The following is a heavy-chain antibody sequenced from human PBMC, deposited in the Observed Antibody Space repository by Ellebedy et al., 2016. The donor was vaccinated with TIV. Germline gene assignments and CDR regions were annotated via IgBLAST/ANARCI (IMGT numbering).Heavy chain of an antibody. CDR2: ISGSGGST. Sequence: GESLKISCAVSGFTFSSYTMSWVRQAPGKGLEWVSAISGSGGSTYYADSVKGRFTISRDNSKNTLYLQMYSLRAEDTAVYYCAKLTHYYGSDYWGQGTLVTVSS. V-gene: IGHV3-23*01. CDR1: GFTFSSYT. CDR3: AKLTHYYGSDY. D-gene: IGHD3-10*01. J-gene: IGHJ4*02.